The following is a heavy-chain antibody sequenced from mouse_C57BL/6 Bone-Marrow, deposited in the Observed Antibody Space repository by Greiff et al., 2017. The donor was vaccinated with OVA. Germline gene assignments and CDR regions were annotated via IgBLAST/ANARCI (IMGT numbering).Heavy chain of an antibody. CDR3: ASWAPYYYAMDY. Sequence: VQLKESGGGLVKPGGSLKLSCAASGFTFSDYGMHWVRQAPEKGLEWVAYISSGSSTISYADTVKGRFTISRDNAKNTLFLQMTSLRSEDTAMYYCASWAPYYYAMDYWGQGTSVTVSS. CDR2: ISSGSSTI. CDR1: GFTFSDYG. J-gene: IGHJ4*01. V-gene: IGHV5-17*01.